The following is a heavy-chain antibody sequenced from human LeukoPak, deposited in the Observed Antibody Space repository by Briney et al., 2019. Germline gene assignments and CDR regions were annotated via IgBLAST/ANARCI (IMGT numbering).Heavy chain of an antibody. CDR1: GYSFTSYW. CDR2: IYPGNSDT. D-gene: IGHD6-13*01. CDR3: ARHRPTSTWADFDF. Sequence: GESLKISCKGSGYSFTSYWIGWVRQMPGKGLEWMGIIYPGNSDTKYSPSFQGLVTISADKSIGTAYLQWSGLKASDTAIYYCARHRPTSTWADFDFWGQGTLVTVSS. V-gene: IGHV5-51*01. J-gene: IGHJ4*02.